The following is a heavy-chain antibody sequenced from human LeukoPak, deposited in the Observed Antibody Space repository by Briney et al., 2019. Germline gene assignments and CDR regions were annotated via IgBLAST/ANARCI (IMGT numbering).Heavy chain of an antibody. CDR1: YG. J-gene: IGHJ4*02. Sequence: YGXXWVRQAXXXGLEWVAVIWYDGSNKYYADSVKGRFTISRDNSKNTLYLQMNSLRAEDTAVYYCARASTIAVAGIRGDWGQGTLVTVSS. V-gene: IGHV3-33*01. D-gene: IGHD6-19*01. CDR3: ARASTIAVAGIRGD. CDR2: IWYDGSNK.